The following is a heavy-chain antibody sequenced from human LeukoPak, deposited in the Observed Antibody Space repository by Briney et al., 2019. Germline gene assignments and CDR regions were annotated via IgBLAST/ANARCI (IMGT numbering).Heavy chain of an antibody. J-gene: IGHJ5*02. CDR3: ARDLGMVRGVIPSNWFDP. Sequence: PSETLSLTCTVSGDSISSGDYYWNWIRQPAGKGLEWIGRIYTSGTTNYNPSLKSRVTISLDTSKNQFSLKLSSVTAADTAVYYCARDLGMVRGVIPSNWFDPWGQGTLVTVSS. CDR2: IYTSGTT. D-gene: IGHD3-10*01. V-gene: IGHV4-61*02. CDR1: GDSISSGDYY.